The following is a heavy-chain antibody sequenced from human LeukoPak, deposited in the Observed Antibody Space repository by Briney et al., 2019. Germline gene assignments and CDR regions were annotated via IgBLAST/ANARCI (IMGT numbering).Heavy chain of an antibody. D-gene: IGHD3-10*01. CDR3: ARVEYTMVRGVIIPNWFDP. CDR2: IYYSGST. Sequence: PSETLSLTCTVSGGSISSYYWSWIRQPPGKGLEWIGYIYYSGSTNYNPSLKSRVTISVDTSKNQFSLKLSSVTAADTAVYYCARVEYTMVRGVIIPNWFDPWGQGTLVTVSS. CDR1: GGSISSYY. J-gene: IGHJ5*02. V-gene: IGHV4-59*01.